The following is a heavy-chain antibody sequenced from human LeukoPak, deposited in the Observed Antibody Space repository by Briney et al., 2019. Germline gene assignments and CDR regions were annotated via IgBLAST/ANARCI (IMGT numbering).Heavy chain of an antibody. J-gene: IGHJ4*02. CDR3: ARDGGQQLVRRYFDY. CDR1: GFTFSSYG. Sequence: PGGSLRLSCAASGFTFSSYGMHWVRQAPGKGLEWVAVIWYDGSNKYYADSVKGRFTISRDNSKNTLYLRMNSLRAEDTAVYYCARDGGQQLVRRYFDYWGQGTLVTVSS. CDR2: IWYDGSNK. D-gene: IGHD6-13*01. V-gene: IGHV3-33*01.